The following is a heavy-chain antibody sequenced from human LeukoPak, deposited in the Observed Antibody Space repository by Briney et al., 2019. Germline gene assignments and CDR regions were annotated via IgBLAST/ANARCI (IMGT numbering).Heavy chain of an antibody. CDR3: ARIAAADDY. J-gene: IGHJ4*02. CDR2: IYYTGNT. V-gene: IGHV4-59*01. Sequence: PSETLSLTCSVSGGSMSGYYWSWIRQSPGKGLEWIGYIYYTGNTNYNPSLKSRVILSVDTSKNQFSLKLSSVTAADTAVYYCARIAAADDYWGQGTLVTVSS. D-gene: IGHD6-13*01. CDR1: GGSMSGYY.